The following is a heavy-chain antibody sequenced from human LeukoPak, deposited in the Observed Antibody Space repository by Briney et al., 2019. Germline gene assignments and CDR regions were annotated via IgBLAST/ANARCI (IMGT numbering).Heavy chain of an antibody. Sequence: HPSETLSLTCAVYGGSFSGYYWSWIRQPPGKGLEWIGEINHSGSTNYNPSLKSRVTISVDTSKNQFSLKLSSVTAADTAVYYCARLPGGVRFLEWPSEMRNYFDYWGQGTLVTVSS. CDR1: GGSFSGYY. D-gene: IGHD3-3*01. CDR2: INHSGST. CDR3: ARLPGGVRFLEWPSEMRNYFDY. V-gene: IGHV4-34*01. J-gene: IGHJ4*02.